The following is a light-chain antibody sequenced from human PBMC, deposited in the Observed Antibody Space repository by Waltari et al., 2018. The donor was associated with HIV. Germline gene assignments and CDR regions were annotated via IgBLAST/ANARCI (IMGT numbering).Light chain of an antibody. CDR2: LGS. V-gene: IGKV2-28*01. Sequence: EIVLTQSPLSLPVSPGEPAAISCRSSQSPLHSIGYNYVNWYFQKPGQSPQLLIYLGSTRASGVPDRVSGSGSGTDFTLKISRVEAEDVGVYYCMQALETPLTFGGGTKVEIK. CDR3: MQALETPLT. J-gene: IGKJ4*01. CDR1: QSPLHSIGYNY.